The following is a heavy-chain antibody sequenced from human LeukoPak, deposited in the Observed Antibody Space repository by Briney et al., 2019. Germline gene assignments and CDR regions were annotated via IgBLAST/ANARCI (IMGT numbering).Heavy chain of an antibody. D-gene: IGHD3-22*01. CDR1: GFTFRRYE. J-gene: IGHJ3*02. V-gene: IGHV3-48*03. CDR2: ISRSGSTI. CDR3: ARDYYDSSGFDAFDI. Sequence: GGSLRLSCAASGFTFRRYEMKWVRHAPGKAPEWVSHISRSGSTIYYADSVKGRFTISRDNAKNSLYLQMNSLRAEDTAVYYCARDYYDSSGFDAFDIWGQGTMVTVSS.